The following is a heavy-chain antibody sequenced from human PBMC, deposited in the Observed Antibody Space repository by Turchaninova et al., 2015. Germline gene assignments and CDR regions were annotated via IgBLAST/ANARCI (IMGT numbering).Heavy chain of an antibody. J-gene: IGHJ4*02. V-gene: IGHV5-10-1*03. CDR3: ARHDGYGYYFDY. D-gene: IGHD5-12*01. CDR2: IDPSDSYT. CDR1: GYTVTSYW. Sequence: EVQLVQSGAEGKKPGGSPRISCKGSGYTVTSYWSRWVRQMPGKGRGWMGRIDPSDSYTNYSPSFQGHVTISADKSISTAYLQWSSLKASDTAMYYCARHDGYGYYFDYWGQGTLVTVSS.